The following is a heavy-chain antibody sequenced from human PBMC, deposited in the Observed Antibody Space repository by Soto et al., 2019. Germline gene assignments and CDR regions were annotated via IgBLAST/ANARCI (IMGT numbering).Heavy chain of an antibody. CDR1: GYTFTGYY. Sequence: AASVKVSCKASGYTFTGYYMHWVRQAPGQGLEWMGWINPNSGGTNYAQKFQGWVTMTRDTSISTAYMELSRLRSDDTAVYYCARVRMAAPEYYYYYGMDVWGQGTTVTVSS. CDR3: ARVRMAAPEYYYYYGMDV. D-gene: IGHD6-19*01. J-gene: IGHJ6*02. CDR2: INPNSGGT. V-gene: IGHV1-2*04.